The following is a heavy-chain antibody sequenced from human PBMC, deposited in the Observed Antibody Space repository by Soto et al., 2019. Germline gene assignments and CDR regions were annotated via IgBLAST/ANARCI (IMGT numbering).Heavy chain of an antibody. V-gene: IGHV4-34*01. Sequence: QVQLQQWGAGLLKPSETLSLTRAVYGGSFSGYYWSWIRQPPGKGLEWIGEINHSGSTNYNPSLKSRVTISVDTSKNQFSLKLSSVTAADTAVYYCATGSWEYNWFDPWGQGTLVTVSS. CDR2: INHSGST. J-gene: IGHJ5*02. D-gene: IGHD3-10*01. CDR1: GGSFSGYY. CDR3: ATGSWEYNWFDP.